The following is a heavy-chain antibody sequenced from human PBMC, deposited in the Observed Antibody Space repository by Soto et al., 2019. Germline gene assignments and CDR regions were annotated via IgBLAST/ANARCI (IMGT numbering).Heavy chain of an antibody. V-gene: IGHV1-69*13. Sequence: SVKVSCKASGDTFSSYATSWVRQAPGKGLEWMGKIIPTFGRTNYAQKFQGRLTISADDSTSTAYMELSSLVSEDTAVYYCARDPLSSFAMDVWGQGTTVTVSS. J-gene: IGHJ6*02. CDR3: ARDPLSSFAMDV. CDR1: GDTFSSYA. D-gene: IGHD3-10*02. CDR2: IIPTFGRT.